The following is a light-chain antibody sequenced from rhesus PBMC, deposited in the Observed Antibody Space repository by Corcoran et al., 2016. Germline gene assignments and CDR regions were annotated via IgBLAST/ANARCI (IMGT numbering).Light chain of an antibody. J-gene: IGKJ3*01. CDR3: LQYSSSPFT. CDR1: QGISSW. CDR2: KAS. V-gene: IGKV1-22*01. Sequence: DIQMTQSPSSLSASIGDTVTITCQASQGISSWLAWYKQKPGNGPKLLIYKASILQSGVPSKFGGSGAGTDFTLTISSLQPEDFATYYCLQYSSSPFTFGPGTKLDIK.